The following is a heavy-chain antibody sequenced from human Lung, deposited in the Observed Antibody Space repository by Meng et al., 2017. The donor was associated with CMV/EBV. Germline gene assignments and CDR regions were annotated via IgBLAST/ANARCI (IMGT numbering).Heavy chain of an antibody. J-gene: IGHJ4*02. D-gene: IGHD2-15*01. CDR2: IRKKTYGGTT. V-gene: IGHV3-49*04. CDR3: AIDDSPGVD. Sequence: GGSXRLXCTGSGFNFGGYRMSWVRQAPGKGLEWVGFIRKKTYGGTTEYAASVKGRFTISRDDSKSIVYLQLDSLKTEDTAMYYCAIDDSPGVDWGRGPLVTVSS. CDR1: GFNFGGYR.